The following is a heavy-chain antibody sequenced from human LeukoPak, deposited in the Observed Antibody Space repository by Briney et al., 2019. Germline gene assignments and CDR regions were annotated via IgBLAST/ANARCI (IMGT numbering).Heavy chain of an antibody. CDR2: IYPGDSDT. D-gene: IGHD3-22*01. CDR3: ARQEVYYDSSGPVERPFDI. J-gene: IGHJ3*02. CDR1: GYSFTSYW. Sequence: GESLKISCKGSGYSFTSYWIGWVRQMPGKGLEWMGIIYPGDSDTRYSPSFQGQVTISADKSISTAYLQWSSLKASDTAMYYCARQEVYYDSSGPVERPFDIWGQGTMVTVSS. V-gene: IGHV5-51*01.